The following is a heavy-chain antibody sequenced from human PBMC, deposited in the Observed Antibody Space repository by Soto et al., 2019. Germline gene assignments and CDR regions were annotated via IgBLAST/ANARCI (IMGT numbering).Heavy chain of an antibody. CDR3: ARAYYDYVWGSYRLDY. CDR1: GGSISSSNW. D-gene: IGHD3-16*02. CDR2: IYHSGGT. Sequence: PSETLSLTCAVSGGSISSSNWWSWVRQPPGKGLEWIGEIYHSGGTNYNPSLKSRVTISVDKSKNQFSLKLSSVTAADTAVYYCARAYYDYVWGSYRLDYWGQGTLVTVSS. V-gene: IGHV4-4*02. J-gene: IGHJ4*02.